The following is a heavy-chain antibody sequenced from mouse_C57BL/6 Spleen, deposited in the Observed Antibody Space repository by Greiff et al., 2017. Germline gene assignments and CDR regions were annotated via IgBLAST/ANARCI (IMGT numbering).Heavy chain of an antibody. CDR3: AREGDYDYDDAPFAY. J-gene: IGHJ3*01. D-gene: IGHD2-4*01. Sequence: EVQLQESGPGLVKPSQSLSLTCSVTGYSITSGYYWNWIRQFPGNKLEWMGYISYDGSNNYNPSLKNRISITRDTSKNQFFLKLNSVTTEDTATYYCAREGDYDYDDAPFAYWGQGTLVTVSA. CDR1: GYSITSGYY. CDR2: ISYDGSN. V-gene: IGHV3-6*01.